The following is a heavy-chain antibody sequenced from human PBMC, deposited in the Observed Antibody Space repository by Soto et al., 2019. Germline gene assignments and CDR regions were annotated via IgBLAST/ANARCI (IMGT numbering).Heavy chain of an antibody. CDR2: VHYSGSI. D-gene: IGHD2-21*02. V-gene: IGHV4-30-4*08. J-gene: IGHJ6*02. CDR3: GREDDGGDSEDSGLDV. Sequence: QAQLQQSGPGLVKPSQTLSLTCTVSGGSMSYEYYHWTWIRQIPGAGLEWIGYVHYSGSIMYNPSVKRRVTNSVATSQSQFSLHLGSVTAADTAVYFCGREDDGGDSEDSGLDVCGRGTTGTVSS. CDR1: GGSMSYEYYH.